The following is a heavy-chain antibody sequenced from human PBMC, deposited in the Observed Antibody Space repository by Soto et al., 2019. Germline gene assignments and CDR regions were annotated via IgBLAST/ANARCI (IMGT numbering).Heavy chain of an antibody. J-gene: IGHJ5*02. CDR2: IYYSGST. Sequence: SETLSLTCTVSGGSISSYYWSWIRQPPGKGLEWIGYIYYSGSTNYNPSLKSRVTISVDTSKNQFSLKLSSVTAADTAVYYCARDNGGSGTSRFDPWGQGTLVTVSS. CDR1: GGSISSYY. CDR3: ARDNGGSGTSRFDP. D-gene: IGHD3-10*01. V-gene: IGHV4-59*01.